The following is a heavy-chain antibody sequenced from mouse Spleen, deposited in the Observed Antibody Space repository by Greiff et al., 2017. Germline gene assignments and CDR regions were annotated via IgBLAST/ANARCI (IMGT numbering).Heavy chain of an antibody. D-gene: IGHD2-14*01. CDR3: ARVRYDVFYY. J-gene: IGHJ2*01. V-gene: IGHV5-16*01. CDR1: GFTFSDYY. CDR2: INYDGSST. Sequence: EVNVVESEGGLVQPGSSMKLSCTASGFTFSDYYMAWVRQVHEKGLEWVANINYDGSSTYYLDSLKSRFIISRDNAKNILYLQMSSLKSEDTATYYCARVRYDVFYYWGQGTTLTVSS.